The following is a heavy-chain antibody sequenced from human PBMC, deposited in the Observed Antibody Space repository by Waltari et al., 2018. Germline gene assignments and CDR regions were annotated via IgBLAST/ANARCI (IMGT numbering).Heavy chain of an antibody. D-gene: IGHD2-2*03. CDR1: VYAINSGFY. V-gene: IGHV4-38-2*01. Sequence: QVQLKESGPGLLKASETLSLTCAVSVYAINSGFYWGWIRQPPGKGLEWIATIYHDGSTFYNPSLTSRVSTSMDTSKNQFSLTLKSVTAADTAVYYCSRQVLGYCTSAACRRLESWGQGTLVTVSS. J-gene: IGHJ4*02. CDR3: SRQVLGYCTSAACRRLES. CDR2: IYHDGST.